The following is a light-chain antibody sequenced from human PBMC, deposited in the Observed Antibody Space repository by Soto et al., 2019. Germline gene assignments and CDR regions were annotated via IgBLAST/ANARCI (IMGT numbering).Light chain of an antibody. Sequence: QSALTQPASVSGSPGQSITISCTGTSSDVGSYNLVSWYQQHPGKDPKLMIYEGSKRPSGVSNRFSGSKSGNTASLTISGLQAEDEADYYCCSYAGSSTGVFGGGTKLTVL. CDR1: SSDVGSYNL. CDR2: EGS. V-gene: IGLV2-23*01. J-gene: IGLJ3*02. CDR3: CSYAGSSTGV.